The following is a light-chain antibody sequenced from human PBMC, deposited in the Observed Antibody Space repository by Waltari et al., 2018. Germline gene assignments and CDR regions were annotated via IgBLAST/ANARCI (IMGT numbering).Light chain of an antibody. J-gene: IGKJ1*01. Sequence: EIVLTQSPGTLSLSPGERATLACRASQSVGRSLAWYQQKPGQAPRLLIYDASRRATGIPDRLSGSGSGTDFSLTISRLEPEDFAVDYCQHYVRLPATFGQGTKVEI. CDR1: QSVGRS. CDR3: QHYVRLPAT. V-gene: IGKV3-20*01. CDR2: DAS.